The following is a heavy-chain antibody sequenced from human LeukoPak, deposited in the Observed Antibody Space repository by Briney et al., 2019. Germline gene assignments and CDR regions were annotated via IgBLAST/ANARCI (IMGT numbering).Heavy chain of an antibody. CDR3: AREGRVGNYYDSSGYPYYFDY. J-gene: IGHJ4*02. D-gene: IGHD3-22*01. CDR2: IYPGDSDT. V-gene: IGHV5-51*01. CDR1: GYSFTSYW. Sequence: GESLKISCKGSGYSFTSYWIGWVRQMPGKGLEWMGIIYPGDSDTRYSPSFQGQVTISADKSISTAYLQWSSLKASDTAMYYCAREGRVGNYYDSSGYPYYFDYWGQGTLVTVSS.